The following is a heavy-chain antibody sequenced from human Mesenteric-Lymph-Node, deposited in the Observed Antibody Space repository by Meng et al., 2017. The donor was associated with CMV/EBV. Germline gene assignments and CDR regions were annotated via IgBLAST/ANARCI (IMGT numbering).Heavy chain of an antibody. J-gene: IGHJ6*02. D-gene: IGHD2-2*01. CDR1: GFTFSSYW. V-gene: IGHV3-7*01. CDR3: ARDSLVVPAAMRGYGMDV. CDR2: IQQEGTEK. Sequence: GESLKTSCAASGFTFSSYWMSWVRQAPGKGLEWVANIQQEGTEKFYVDSVRGRFTITRDNAKNSLYLQMNSLRAEDTAVYYCARDSLVVPAAMRGYGMDVWGQGTTVTVSS.